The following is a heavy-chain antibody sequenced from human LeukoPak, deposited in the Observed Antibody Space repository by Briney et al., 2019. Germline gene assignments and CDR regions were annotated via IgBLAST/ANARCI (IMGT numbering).Heavy chain of an antibody. Sequence: GGSLRLSCAASGFTFSSYEMNWVRQAPGKGLEWVSYISSSGSTIYYADSVKGRFIISRDNSKSTLFLQMNSLRAEDTAVYYCARDRGSNNYFDHWGQGTLVTVSS. CDR3: ARDRGSNNYFDH. V-gene: IGHV3-48*03. J-gene: IGHJ4*02. CDR1: GFTFSSYE. D-gene: IGHD2-2*01. CDR2: ISSSGSTI.